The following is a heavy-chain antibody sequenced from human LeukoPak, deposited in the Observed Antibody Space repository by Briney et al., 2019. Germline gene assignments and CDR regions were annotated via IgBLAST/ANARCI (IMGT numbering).Heavy chain of an antibody. CDR1: GGSFSGYY. CDR2: IYHSGST. D-gene: IGHD4-23*01. V-gene: IGHV4-34*01. J-gene: IGHJ3*02. CDR3: ARGLTTVVNREIDAFDI. Sequence: SETLSLTCAVYGGSFSGYYWSWIRQPPGKGLEWIGSIYHSGSTYYNPSLKSRVTISVDTSKNQFSLKLSSVTAADTAVYYCARGLTTVVNREIDAFDIWGQGTMVTVSS.